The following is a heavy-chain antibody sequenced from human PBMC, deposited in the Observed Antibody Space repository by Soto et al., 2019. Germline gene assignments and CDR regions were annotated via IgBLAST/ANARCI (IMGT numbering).Heavy chain of an antibody. Sequence: GASVKVSCKGLGYTFTSYGISWVRQAPGQGLEWMGWIRPNDGHTNYAQKFQDRVTMTRDTSTTTVYMDLRSLGSDDTAVYYCAIIGSVDYSDFDYWGQRTLVTVSS. CDR1: GYTFTSYG. D-gene: IGHD4-4*01. CDR2: IRPNDGHT. V-gene: IGHV1-18*01. J-gene: IGHJ4*02. CDR3: AIIGSVDYSDFDY.